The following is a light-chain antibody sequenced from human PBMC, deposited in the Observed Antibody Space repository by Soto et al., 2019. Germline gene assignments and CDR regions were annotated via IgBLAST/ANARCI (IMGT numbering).Light chain of an antibody. V-gene: IGKV3-11*01. CDR3: EEHCNWPPYA. CDR2: DAS. J-gene: IGKJ2*01. CDR1: QSVSSS. Sequence: EIVLTQSPATLSLSPGEIATLSCRASQSVSSSLAWYQQKPGQAPRLLIYDASIRATGMPARFSGTGCGTDFTLAISSPEREDLAVGDGEEHCNWPPYACGQGNMLEIK.